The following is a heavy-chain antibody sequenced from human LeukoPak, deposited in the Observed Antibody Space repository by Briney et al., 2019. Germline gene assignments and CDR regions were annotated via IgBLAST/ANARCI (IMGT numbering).Heavy chain of an antibody. CDR1: GFTFSSYW. D-gene: IGHD2-2*01. CDR3: ARGVGYCSSTSCYWWFDP. CDR2: INSDGSST. J-gene: IGHJ5*02. Sequence: PGGSLRLSCAASGFTFSSYWTHWVRQAPGKGLVWVSRINSDGSSTSYADSVKGRFTISRDNAKNTLYLQMNSLRARDTAVYYCARGVGYCSSTSCYWWFDPWGQGTLVTVSS. V-gene: IGHV3-74*01.